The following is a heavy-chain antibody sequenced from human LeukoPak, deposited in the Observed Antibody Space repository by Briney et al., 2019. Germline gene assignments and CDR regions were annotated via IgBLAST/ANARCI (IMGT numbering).Heavy chain of an antibody. CDR3: ARDGEILTGYYYFDY. D-gene: IGHD3-9*01. Sequence: SETLSLTCAVYGGSFSGYYWSWIRQPPGKGLEWIGEINHSGSTNYNPSLKSRVTISVDTSKNQFSLKLSSVTAADTAVYYCARDGEILTGYYYFDYWGQGTLVTVSS. CDR2: INHSGST. CDR1: GGSFSGYY. J-gene: IGHJ4*02. V-gene: IGHV4-34*01.